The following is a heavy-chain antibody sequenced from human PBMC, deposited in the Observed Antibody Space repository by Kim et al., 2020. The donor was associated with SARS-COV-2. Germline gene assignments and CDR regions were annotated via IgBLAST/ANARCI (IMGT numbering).Heavy chain of an antibody. CDR3: ARRQFTSGWYYFDS. D-gene: IGHD6-19*01. V-gene: IGHV3-74*01. CDR1: GFTFNSHW. Sequence: GGSLRLSCAASGFTFNSHWMHWVRQAPGKGLVWVSRINSDGSTTSYADSVKGRFTISRDNAKNTLYLQMNSLRAEDTAVYYCARRQFTSGWYYFDSWGPGNPGHRLL. J-gene: IGHJ4*02. CDR2: INSDGSTT.